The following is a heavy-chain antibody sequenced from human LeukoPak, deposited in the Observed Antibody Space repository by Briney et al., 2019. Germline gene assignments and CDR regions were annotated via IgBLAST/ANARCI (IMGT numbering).Heavy chain of an antibody. J-gene: IGHJ4*02. CDR1: GFTFSSYA. CDR2: ISYDGSNK. D-gene: IGHD6-19*01. CDR3: ARLYSSGWYSPGAGLFRDY. V-gene: IGHV3-30-3*01. Sequence: GGSLRLSCAAPGFTFSSYAMHWVRQAPGKGLEWVAVISYDGSNKYYADSVKGRFTISRDNSKNTLYPQMNSLRAEDTAVYYCARLYSSGWYSPGAGLFRDYWGQGTLVTVSS.